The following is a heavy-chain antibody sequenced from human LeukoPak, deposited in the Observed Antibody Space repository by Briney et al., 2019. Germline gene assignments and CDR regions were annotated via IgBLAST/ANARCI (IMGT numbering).Heavy chain of an antibody. CDR1: GYTFTSYY. CDR3: AGDSPQLQGCYYFDY. J-gene: IGHJ4*02. CDR2: INPSGGST. D-gene: IGHD5-24*01. V-gene: IGHV1-46*03. Sequence: ASVKVSCKASGYTFTSYYMHWVRQAPGQGLEWMGIINPSGGSTSYAQKFQGRVTMTRDTSTSTVYMELSSLRSEDTAVYYCAGDSPQLQGCYYFDYWGQGTLVTVSS.